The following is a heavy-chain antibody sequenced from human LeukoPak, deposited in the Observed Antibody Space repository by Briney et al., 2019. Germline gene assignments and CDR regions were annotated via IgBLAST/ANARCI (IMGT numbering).Heavy chain of an antibody. CDR2: ISSSSSTI. J-gene: IGHJ4*02. CDR1: GFTFSSYA. D-gene: IGHD3-3*01. V-gene: IGHV3-48*01. CDR3: ARVIQASDHDFWSGYSDY. Sequence: GGSLRLSCAASGFTFSSYAMHWVRQAPGKGLEWVSYISSSSSTIYYADSVKGRFTISRDNAKNSLYLQMNSLRAEDTAVYYCARVIQASDHDFWSGYSDYWGQGTLVTVSS.